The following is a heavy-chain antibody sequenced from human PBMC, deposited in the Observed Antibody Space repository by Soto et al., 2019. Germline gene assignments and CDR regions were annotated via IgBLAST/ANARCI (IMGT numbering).Heavy chain of an antibody. D-gene: IGHD6-19*01. Sequence: SETLSLTCAVYGGSFSSYYWSWIRQSPGKGLEWIGEVNPTGSTKYNPSLKSRVTISVDTSKNQFSLNLNSVIAADTALYYCARSREQWLVDAFDIWGQGTMVTVSS. CDR2: VNPTGST. CDR3: ARSREQWLVDAFDI. V-gene: IGHV4-34*01. CDR1: GGSFSSYY. J-gene: IGHJ3*02.